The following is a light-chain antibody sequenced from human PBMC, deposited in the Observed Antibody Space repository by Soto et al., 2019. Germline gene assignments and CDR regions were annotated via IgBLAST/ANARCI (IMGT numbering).Light chain of an antibody. Sequence: QSVLTQPASVSGSPGQSITISCTGTSSDVGSSNLVSWYQQHPGKAPKVMIFEGSQRPSGVSHRFSGSKSGNTASLTISGLKAADEADYYCCSFASSRTYVFGTGTKLTVL. CDR1: SSDVGSSNL. J-gene: IGLJ1*01. CDR2: EGS. CDR3: CSFASSRTYV. V-gene: IGLV2-23*01.